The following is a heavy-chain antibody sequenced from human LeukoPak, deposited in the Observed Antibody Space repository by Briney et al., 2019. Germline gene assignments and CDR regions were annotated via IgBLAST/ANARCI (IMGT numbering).Heavy chain of an antibody. CDR2: IRSKAYGGTT. Sequence: GGSLRLSCTASGFTFGDYSMSWFRQAPGKGPEWVGFIRSKAYGGTTQYAASVKGRFTISRDDAKSIAYLRMNSLKIEDTAVYYCTKAGNGDYDGGFVPWGQGTLVTVSS. J-gene: IGHJ5*02. CDR1: GFTFGDYS. V-gene: IGHV3-49*03. CDR3: TKAGNGDYDGGFVP. D-gene: IGHD4-17*01.